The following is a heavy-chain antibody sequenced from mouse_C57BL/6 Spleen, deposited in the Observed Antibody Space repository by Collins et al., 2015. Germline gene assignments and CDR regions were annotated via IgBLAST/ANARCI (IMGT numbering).Heavy chain of an antibody. D-gene: IGHD2-2*01. V-gene: IGHV1-26*01. CDR1: DTRSTDYY. Sequence: EVQLQQVWTRAGEAWGFSEDYPVRLLDTRSTDYYMNWVKESHGKSLEWIGDINPNNGVTSYNQKFKGKATLTVDKSSSTAYMELRSLTSEDSGVYYCARDGWLRGAMDHWGQGTSVIVSS. J-gene: IGHJ4*01. CDR2: INPNNGVT. CDR3: ARDGWLRGAMDH.